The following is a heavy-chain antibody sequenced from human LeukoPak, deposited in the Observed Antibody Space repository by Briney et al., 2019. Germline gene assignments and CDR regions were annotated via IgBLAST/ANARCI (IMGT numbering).Heavy chain of an antibody. CDR2: VNPNNGVP. Sequence: ASVKVSCKASGYTFTGYYMHWVRQAPGQGLEWMGRVNPNNGVPNYAQKFQGRVTMTRDTAISTAFTELSSLGSDDTAVYFCAREVGYSSSYYGRFDPWGQGTLVIVSS. V-gene: IGHV1-2*06. D-gene: IGHD2-2*01. J-gene: IGHJ5*02. CDR3: AREVGYSSSYYGRFDP. CDR1: GYTFTGYY.